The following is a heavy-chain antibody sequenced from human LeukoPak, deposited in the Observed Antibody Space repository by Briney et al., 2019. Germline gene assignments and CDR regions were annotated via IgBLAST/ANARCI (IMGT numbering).Heavy chain of an antibody. Sequence: PGGSLRLSCAASGFTFNNYAMTWVRQSPGKGLEWVSHITGGGDNTYYADSVKGRFTISRDNSKNTVYLQMNSLRAEDTAVYYCARSNGDLDREISAYSWFDPWGQGTLVTVSS. CDR1: GFTFNNYA. D-gene: IGHD3-16*01. CDR3: ARSNGDLDREISAYSWFDP. CDR2: ITGGGDNT. V-gene: IGHV3-23*01. J-gene: IGHJ5*02.